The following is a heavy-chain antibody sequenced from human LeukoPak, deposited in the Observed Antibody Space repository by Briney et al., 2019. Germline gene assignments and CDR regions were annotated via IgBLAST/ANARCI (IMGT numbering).Heavy chain of an antibody. CDR3: AKDPRTVPAAIPEYFQH. CDR2: ISGSGGST. J-gene: IGHJ1*01. V-gene: IGHV3-23*01. Sequence: PGGSLRLSCAASGFTFNNYAMNWVRQAPGKGLEWVSAISGSGGSTYYADSVKGRFTISRDNSKNTLYLQMNSLRAEDTAVYYCAKDPRTVPAAIPEYFQHWGQGTLVTVSS. CDR1: GFTFNNYA. D-gene: IGHD2-2*01.